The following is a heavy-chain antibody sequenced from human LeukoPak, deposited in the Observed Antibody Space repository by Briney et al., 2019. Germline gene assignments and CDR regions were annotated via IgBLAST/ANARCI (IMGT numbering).Heavy chain of an antibody. V-gene: IGHV3-7*03. J-gene: IGHJ4*01. CDR3: VRDGGVSGYDLLDY. CDR2: INQGGSEE. CDR1: GFTSINYW. D-gene: IGHD5-12*01. Sequence: GGSLRLSCASSGFTSINYWMTCVRQAPGKGLEWVAHINQGGSEEDYMDSVKARFTISRHNAKNSLSLQMNSLRAKDTAVYYCVRDGGVSGYDLLDYWGHGTLVTVSS.